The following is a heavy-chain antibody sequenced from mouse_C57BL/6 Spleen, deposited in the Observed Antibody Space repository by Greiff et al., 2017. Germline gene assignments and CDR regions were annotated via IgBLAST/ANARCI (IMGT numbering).Heavy chain of an antibody. CDR3: AKGKIDYYGSSHFDY. Sequence: QVQLQQSGPELVKPGASVKISCKASGYAFSSSWMNWVKQRPGKGLEWIGRIYPGDGDTNYNGKFKGKATLTADKSSSTAYMQLSSLTSEDSAVYFCAKGKIDYYGSSHFDYWGQGTTLTVSS. CDR1: GYAFSSSW. V-gene: IGHV1-82*01. CDR2: IYPGDGDT. J-gene: IGHJ2*01. D-gene: IGHD1-1*01.